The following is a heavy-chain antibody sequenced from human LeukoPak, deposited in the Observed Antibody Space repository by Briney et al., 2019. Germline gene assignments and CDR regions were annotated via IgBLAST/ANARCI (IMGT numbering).Heavy chain of an antibody. D-gene: IGHD2-15*01. J-gene: IGHJ6*02. CDR2: IYHSGST. CDR3: AREAATRYYYYGMDV. Sequence: SETLSLTCTVSGGSISSYYWSWIRQPPGKGLEWIGYIYHSGSTNYNPSLKSRVTISVDTSKNQFSLKLSSVTAADTAVYYCAREAATRYYYYGMDVWGQGTTVTVSS. CDR1: GGSISSYY. V-gene: IGHV4-59*01.